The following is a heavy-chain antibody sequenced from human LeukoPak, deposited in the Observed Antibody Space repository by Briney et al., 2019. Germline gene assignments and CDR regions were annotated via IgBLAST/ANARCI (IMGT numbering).Heavy chain of an antibody. V-gene: IGHV1-69*13. CDR1: GYTFTTTYG. J-gene: IGHJ4*02. D-gene: IGHD3-22*01. CDR3: ASPRHTYYYDSSGYTLGY. Sequence: SVKVSCKASGYTFTTTYGISWVRQAPGQGLEWMGGIIPIFGTANYAQKFQGRVTITADESTSTAYMELSSLRSEDTAVYYCASPRHTYYYDSSGYTLGYWGQGTLVTVSS. CDR2: IIPIFGTA.